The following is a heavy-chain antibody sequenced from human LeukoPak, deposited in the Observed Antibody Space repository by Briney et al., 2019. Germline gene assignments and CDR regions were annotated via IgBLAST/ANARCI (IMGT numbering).Heavy chain of an antibody. J-gene: IGHJ4*02. D-gene: IGHD3-22*01. CDR1: GYTFTSYG. CDR3: ARHPYSSGYYFEDY. Sequence: ASVKVSCKASGYTFTSYGISWVRQAPGQGLEWMGWISAYNGNTNYAQKLQGRVTMTTETPTSTAYMELRSLRSDDTAVYYCARHPYSSGYYFEDYWGQGTLVTVSS. V-gene: IGHV1-18*01. CDR2: ISAYNGNT.